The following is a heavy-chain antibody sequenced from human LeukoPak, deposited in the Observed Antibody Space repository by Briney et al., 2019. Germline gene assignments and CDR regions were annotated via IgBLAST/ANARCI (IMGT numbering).Heavy chain of an antibody. J-gene: IGHJ6*02. CDR1: GYTFTSSG. CDR2: ISAYNGNT. CDR3: ARGSYYDFWSGEPYYYYGMDV. V-gene: IGHV1-18*01. Sequence: ASVKVSCKASGYTFTSSGISWVRQAPGQGLEWMGWISAYNGNTNYAQKLQGRVTMTTDTSTSTAYMELRSLRSDDTAVYYCARGSYYDFWSGEPYYYYGMDVWGQGTTVTVSS. D-gene: IGHD3-3*01.